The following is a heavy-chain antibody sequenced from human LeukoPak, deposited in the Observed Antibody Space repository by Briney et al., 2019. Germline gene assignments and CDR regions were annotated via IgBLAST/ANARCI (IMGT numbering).Heavy chain of an antibody. CDR2: ISGSGGST. Sequence: GGXXXXSCAASGFTFSSYAMSWVRQAPGKGLEWGSAISGSGGSTYYADSVKGRFTISRDNSKNTLYLQMNSLRAEDTAVYYCAKIREKAFDYWGQGTLVTVSS. CDR3: AKIREKAFDY. V-gene: IGHV3-23*01. J-gene: IGHJ4*02. CDR1: GFTFSSYA.